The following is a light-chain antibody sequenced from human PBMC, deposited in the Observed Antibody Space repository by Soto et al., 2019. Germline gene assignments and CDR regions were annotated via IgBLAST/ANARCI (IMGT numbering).Light chain of an antibody. CDR2: GAS. J-gene: IGKJ1*01. CDR3: QHYGTTPWT. CDR1: QSVCSRC. Sequence: ETVLTQSPGTLSLSPGERVTLSCRASQSVCSRCLAWYQQKPGQSPRLLIYGASSRATGIPDRFSGSGSGTDFTLTISRLEPVDFAVYYCQHYGTTPWTFGQGTKVGIK. V-gene: IGKV3-20*01.